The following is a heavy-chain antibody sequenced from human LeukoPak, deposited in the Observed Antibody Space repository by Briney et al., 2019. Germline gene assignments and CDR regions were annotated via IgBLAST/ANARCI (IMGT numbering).Heavy chain of an antibody. J-gene: IGHJ4*02. Sequence: QTGGSLRLSCAASGFTVKSNYMSWVRQAPGKGLEWVSVIYSGGSTYYADSVKGRFTISRDISKSTLYLQMNSLRPEDTAVYYCARDLWDATGFWGQGTLVTVSS. V-gene: IGHV3-66*02. CDR2: IYSGGST. CDR3: ARDLWDATGF. CDR1: GFTVKSNY. D-gene: IGHD3-3*01.